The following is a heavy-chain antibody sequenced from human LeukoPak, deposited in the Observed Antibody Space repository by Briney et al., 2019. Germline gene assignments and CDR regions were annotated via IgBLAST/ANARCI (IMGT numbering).Heavy chain of an antibody. Sequence: GGSLRLSCAASGFTFSSYGMPWVRQAPGKGLEWVAVISYDGSNKYYADSVKGRFTISRDNSKNTLYLQMNSLRAEDTAVYYCAKDAAGTRESYGMDVWGQGTTVTVSS. CDR2: ISYDGSNK. J-gene: IGHJ6*02. CDR1: GFTFSSYG. D-gene: IGHD6-13*01. CDR3: AKDAAGTRESYGMDV. V-gene: IGHV3-30*18.